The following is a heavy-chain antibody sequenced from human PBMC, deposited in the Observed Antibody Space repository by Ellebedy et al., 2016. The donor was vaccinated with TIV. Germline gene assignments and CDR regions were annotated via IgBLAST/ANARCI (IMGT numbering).Heavy chain of an antibody. D-gene: IGHD2-15*01. Sequence: ASVKVSCKASGYTFTSYDINWVRQATGQGLEWMGWMNPNSGNTGYAQKFQGRVTMTRNTSISTAYMELSSLRSEDTAVYYCARGLQDIVVVVAATNNPYDYWGQGTLVTVSS. CDR3: ARGLQDIVVVVAATNNPYDY. J-gene: IGHJ4*02. CDR1: GYTFTSYD. CDR2: MNPNSGNT. V-gene: IGHV1-8*01.